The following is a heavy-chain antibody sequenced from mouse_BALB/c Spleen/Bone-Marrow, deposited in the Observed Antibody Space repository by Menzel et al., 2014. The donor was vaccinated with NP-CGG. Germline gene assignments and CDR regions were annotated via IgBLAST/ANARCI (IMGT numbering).Heavy chain of an antibody. J-gene: IGHJ2*01. Sequence: EVQGVESGGDLVKPGGSLKLSCVASGFTFSSCGMSWVRQTPDKRLEWVATISSGGSSTYYPASVKGRFTISRDNAKSTLYLQMSSLNSEDTAMYYCTRRPLQANSYFDCWGQGTTLTVSS. D-gene: IGHD3-2*02. CDR1: GFTFSSCG. V-gene: IGHV5-6*01. CDR2: ISSGGSST. CDR3: TRRPLQANSYFDC.